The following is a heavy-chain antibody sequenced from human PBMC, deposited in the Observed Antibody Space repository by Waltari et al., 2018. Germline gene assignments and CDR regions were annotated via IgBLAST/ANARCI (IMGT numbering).Heavy chain of an antibody. D-gene: IGHD3-22*01. CDR1: GFTFSSYW. Sequence: EVQLVESGGGLVQPGGSLRLSCAASGFTFSSYWMHWVRQAPGKGLVWVSRINSDGSRTSYADSVKGRFTISRDNAKNTLYLQMNSLRAEDTAVYYCARGDDYYDSSGYYYYFDYWGQGTLVTVSS. V-gene: IGHV3-74*01. CDR2: INSDGSRT. J-gene: IGHJ4*02. CDR3: ARGDDYYDSSGYYYYFDY.